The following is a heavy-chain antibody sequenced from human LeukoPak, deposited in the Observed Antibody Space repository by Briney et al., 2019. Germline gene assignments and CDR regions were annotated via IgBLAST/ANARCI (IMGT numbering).Heavy chain of an antibody. D-gene: IGHD3-3*01. CDR1: GFTFDDYA. Sequence: SGGSLRISCAASGFTFDDYAMHWVRQAPGKGLEWVSGISWNSGSIGYADSVKGRFTIPRDNAKNSLYLQMNSLRAEDTALYYCAKDPSSQVTIPFDIWGQGTMVTVSS. V-gene: IGHV3-9*01. CDR2: ISWNSGSI. J-gene: IGHJ3*02. CDR3: AKDPSSQVTIPFDI.